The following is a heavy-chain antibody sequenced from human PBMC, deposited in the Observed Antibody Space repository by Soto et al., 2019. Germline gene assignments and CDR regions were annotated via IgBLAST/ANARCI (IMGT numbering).Heavy chain of an antibody. V-gene: IGHV1-18*04. Sequence: QVQLVQSGAEVKKPGASVKVSCKASGYTFTSYGISWVRQAPGQGLEWMGWISAYNGNTNYAQKLQGIVTMTTDTSTSTAYMERRSLRADDTAVYYCAKGGYSRSPGWAGYCYGMDVWGQGTTVTVS. CDR1: GYTFTSYG. CDR2: ISAYNGNT. J-gene: IGHJ6*02. D-gene: IGHD6-13*01. CDR3: AKGGYSRSPGWAGYCYGMDV.